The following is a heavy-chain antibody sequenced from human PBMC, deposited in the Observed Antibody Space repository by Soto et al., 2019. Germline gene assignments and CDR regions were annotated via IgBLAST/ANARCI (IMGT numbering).Heavy chain of an antibody. Sequence: SETLSLTCTVSGCSISSSSYYWGWIRQPPGKGLEWIGCIYYSGSTNYNPSLKSRVTIALDTSKNQFSLQLSSVTAADTAVYFCARYPRLDCWGQGTLVTVSS. V-gene: IGHV4-61*05. CDR3: ARYPRLDC. CDR1: GCSISSSSYY. CDR2: IYYSGST. J-gene: IGHJ4*02.